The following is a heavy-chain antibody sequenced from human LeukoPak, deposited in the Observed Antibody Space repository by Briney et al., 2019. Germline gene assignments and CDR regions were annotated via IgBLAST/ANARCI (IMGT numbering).Heavy chain of an antibody. CDR1: AFIFSGHW. V-gene: IGHV3-48*01. D-gene: IGHD3-3*01. J-gene: IGHJ5*02. CDR3: ARDSYVLRFLEWVS. CDR2: ISSSATTI. Sequence: PGGSLRLSCEGSAFIFSGHWMNWVRQAPGKGLEWVSYISSSATTIYYADSVKGRFTISRDKAKNLVYLQMNSLRAEDTAVYFCARDSYVLRFLEWVSWGQGTLVTVSS.